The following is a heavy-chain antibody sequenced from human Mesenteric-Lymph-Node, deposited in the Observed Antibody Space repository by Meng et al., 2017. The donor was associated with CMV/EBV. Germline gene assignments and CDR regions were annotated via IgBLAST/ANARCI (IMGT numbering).Heavy chain of an antibody. CDR1: GYILSRDI. CDR2: INPSGRAT. CDR3: ARVDSSGWYPY. J-gene: IGHJ4*02. Sequence: SCKAPGYILSRDIFHWVRQAPGQGLEWVGLINPSGRATAYAQKFRGRVTMASDTSTSTAYMELRTLRADDTAVYYCARVDSSGWYPYWGQGTLVTVSS. D-gene: IGHD6-19*01. V-gene: IGHV1-46*01.